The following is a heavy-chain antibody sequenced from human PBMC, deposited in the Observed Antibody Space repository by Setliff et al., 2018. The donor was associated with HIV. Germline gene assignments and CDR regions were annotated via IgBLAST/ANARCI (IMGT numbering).Heavy chain of an antibody. V-gene: IGHV4-39*07. J-gene: IGHJ6*03. Sequence: PSETLSLTCTVSGGSISGSNYYWAWIRQPPGKGREWIGSSYYSGSTIYSASLKSRVSISVDTSKNQVSLRLSSVTAADTAVYHCSRGSYYMDVWGKGTTVTVSS. CDR2: SYYSGST. CDR1: GGSISGSNYY. D-gene: IGHD3-16*01. CDR3: SRGSYYMDV.